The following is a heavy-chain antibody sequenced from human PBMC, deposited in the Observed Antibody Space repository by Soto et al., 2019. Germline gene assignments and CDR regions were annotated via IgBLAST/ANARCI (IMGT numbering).Heavy chain of an antibody. CDR1: GGTFSSYA. D-gene: IGHD3-3*01. Sequence: SVKVSCKASGGTFSSYAISWVRQAPGQGLEWMGGIIPIFGTANYAQKFQGRVTITADESTSTAYMELSSLRSEDTAVYYCVKHDYNFWTGYTLTPGIDVWGQGTAVTVSS. CDR2: IIPIFGTA. CDR3: VKHDYNFWTGYTLTPGIDV. J-gene: IGHJ6*02. V-gene: IGHV1-69*13.